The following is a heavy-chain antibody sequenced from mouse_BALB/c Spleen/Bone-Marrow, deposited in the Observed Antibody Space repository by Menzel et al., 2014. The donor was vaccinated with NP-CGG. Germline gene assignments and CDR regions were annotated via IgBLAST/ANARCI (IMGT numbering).Heavy chain of an antibody. J-gene: IGHJ3*01. D-gene: IGHD2-4*01. Sequence: QVQLQQSGAELMKPGASVKISCKATGYTFSTYWIEWVKQRPGHGLEWIGEILPGSGTTNYNEKFNGKATFTADTSSNTAYMQLSSLTSEDSAVYYCARLITTGGFAYWGQGTLVTVSA. CDR1: GYTFSTYW. CDR3: ARLITTGGFAY. CDR2: ILPGSGTT. V-gene: IGHV1-9*01.